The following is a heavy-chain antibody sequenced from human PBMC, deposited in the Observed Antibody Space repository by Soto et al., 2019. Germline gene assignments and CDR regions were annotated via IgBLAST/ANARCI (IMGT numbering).Heavy chain of an antibody. Sequence: QVQLVESGGGVVQPGRSLRLSCAASGFTFSSYAMHWVRQAPGKGLEWVAVISYDGSNKYYADSVKGRFTISRDNSKNTLYLPMNNLRAEDTAVYYCARDGGSGYDHDYYYYGMDVCGQGTTVTVSS. CDR1: GFTFSSYA. CDR2: ISYDGSNK. V-gene: IGHV3-30-3*01. CDR3: ARDGGSGYDHDYYYYGMDV. J-gene: IGHJ6*02. D-gene: IGHD5-12*01.